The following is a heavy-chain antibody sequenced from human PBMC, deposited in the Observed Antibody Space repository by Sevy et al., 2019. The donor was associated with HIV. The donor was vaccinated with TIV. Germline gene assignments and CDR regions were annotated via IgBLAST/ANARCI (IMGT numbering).Heavy chain of an antibody. CDR1: GGSISSHY. Sequence: SETLSLTCSVSGGSISSHYWSWIRQPAGEGLEWIGRIDKSGGTNYNPSLKTRVTMSIDTSKNQFSLRLRSVTAADTAVYYCARYSFWSGHYDYFDYWGPGALVTVSS. V-gene: IGHV4-4*07. CDR2: IDKSGGT. J-gene: IGHJ4*02. D-gene: IGHD3-3*01. CDR3: ARYSFWSGHYDYFDY.